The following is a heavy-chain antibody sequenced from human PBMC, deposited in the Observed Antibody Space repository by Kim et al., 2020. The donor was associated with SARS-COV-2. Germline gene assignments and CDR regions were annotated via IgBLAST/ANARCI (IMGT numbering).Heavy chain of an antibody. Sequence: IYAQKFQGRVTMTEDTSTDTAYMELSSLRSEDTAVYYCATVTGTDYYAYWGQGTLVTVSS. J-gene: IGHJ4*02. D-gene: IGHD3-9*01. CDR3: ATVTGTDYYAY. V-gene: IGHV1-24*01.